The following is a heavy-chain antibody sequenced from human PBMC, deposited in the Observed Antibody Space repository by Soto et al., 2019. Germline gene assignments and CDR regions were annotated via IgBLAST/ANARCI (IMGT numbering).Heavy chain of an antibody. J-gene: IGHJ3*02. D-gene: IGHD3-10*01. Sequence: ASVKVSCKVSGYTLTELSMHWVRQAPGKGLEWMGGFDPEDGETIYAQKFQGRVTMTEDTSTDTAYMELSSLRSEDTAVYYCATDLRRFGELLYDAFDIWGQGTMVTVS. CDR2: FDPEDGET. V-gene: IGHV1-24*01. CDR3: ATDLRRFGELLYDAFDI. CDR1: GYTLTELS.